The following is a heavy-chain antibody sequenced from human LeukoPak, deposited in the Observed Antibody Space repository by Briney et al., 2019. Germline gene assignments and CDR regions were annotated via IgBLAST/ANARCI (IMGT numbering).Heavy chain of an antibody. D-gene: IGHD4-23*01. J-gene: IGHJ4*02. CDR3: AKGSTVDDYFDY. CDR2: FSGRGGST. CDR1: GFTFSSYE. Sequence: PGGSLRLSCAASGFTFSSYEMNWVRQAPGKGLEWVSTFSGRGGSTYSADSVKGRFTISRDNSKNTLYLQMNSLRAEDTAVYYCAKGSTVDDYFDYWGQGTLVTVSS. V-gene: IGHV3-23*01.